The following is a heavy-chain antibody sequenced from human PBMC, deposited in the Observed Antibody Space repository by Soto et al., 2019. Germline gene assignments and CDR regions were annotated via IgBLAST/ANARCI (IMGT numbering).Heavy chain of an antibody. D-gene: IGHD2-2*01. CDR1: GFTFTNYA. CDR3: ASPAIPDHSAIDI. V-gene: IGHV3-30-3*01. CDR2: ISSDGSKK. J-gene: IGHJ3*02. Sequence: QVQLVESGGGVVQPGRSLRLSCAASGFTFTNYAIHWVSQAPGKGLEWVAVISSDGSKKYYADSVKGRFTVFRDNYKNTLYVQMNSLTAEDTAGYYCASPAIPDHSAIDIWCQGTMVTVSS.